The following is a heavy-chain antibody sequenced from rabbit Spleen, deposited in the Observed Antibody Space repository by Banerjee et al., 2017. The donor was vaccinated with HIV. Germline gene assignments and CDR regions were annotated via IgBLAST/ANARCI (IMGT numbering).Heavy chain of an antibody. D-gene: IGHD4-1*01. J-gene: IGHJ4*01. Sequence: QEQLVESGGGLVQPTGSLTLTCKASGFSFGDRDVMCWVRQAPGKGLEWIACINAATGKPVYATWAKGRFTISKTSSTTVTLQMTSLTAADTATYFCARETSSGWGVVSYYFNLWGPGTLVTVS. CDR3: ARETSSGWGVVSYYFNL. CDR1: GFSFGDRDV. V-gene: IGHV1S45*01. CDR2: INAATGKP.